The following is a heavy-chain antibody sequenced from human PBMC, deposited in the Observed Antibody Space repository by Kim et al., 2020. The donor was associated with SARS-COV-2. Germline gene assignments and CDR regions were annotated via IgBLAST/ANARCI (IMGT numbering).Heavy chain of an antibody. CDR3: ARGANTLSAFDL. J-gene: IGHJ3*01. V-gene: IGHV1-2*02. CDR2: T. Sequence: TKYAERFQGRVTMTRDTSISTVYMELSRLKSDDTAEYYCARGANTLSAFDLWGQGTRVTVSS.